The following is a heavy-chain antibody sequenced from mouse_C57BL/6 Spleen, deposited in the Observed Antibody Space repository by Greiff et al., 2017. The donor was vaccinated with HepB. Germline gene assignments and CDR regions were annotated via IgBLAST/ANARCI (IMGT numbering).Heavy chain of an antibody. V-gene: IGHV1-52*01. CDR1: GYTFTSYW. Sequence: VQLQQSGAELVRPGSSVKLSCKASGYTFTSYWMHWVKQRPIQGLEWIGNIDPSDSETHYNQKFKDKATLTVDKSSSTAYMQLSSLTSEDSAVYYCARRYGNYSFWYFDVWGTGTTVTVSS. CDR2: IDPSDSET. J-gene: IGHJ1*03. CDR3: ARRYGNYSFWYFDV. D-gene: IGHD2-1*01.